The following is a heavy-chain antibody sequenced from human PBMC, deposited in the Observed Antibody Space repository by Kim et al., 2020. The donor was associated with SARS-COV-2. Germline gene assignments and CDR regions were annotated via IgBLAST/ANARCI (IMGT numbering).Heavy chain of an antibody. CDR3: ARGAQYCSSTSCYPAGWFDP. CDR2: ISAYNGNT. CDR1: GYTFTSYG. D-gene: IGHD2-2*01. J-gene: IGHJ5*02. Sequence: ASVKVSCKASGYTFTSYGISWVRQAPGQGLEWMGWISAYNGNTNYAQKLQGRVTMTTDTSTSTAYMELRSLRSDDTAVYYCARGAQYCSSTSCYPAGWFDPWGQGTLVTLSS. V-gene: IGHV1-18*01.